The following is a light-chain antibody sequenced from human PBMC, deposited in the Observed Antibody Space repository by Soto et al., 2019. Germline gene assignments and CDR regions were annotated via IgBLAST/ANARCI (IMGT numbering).Light chain of an antibody. V-gene: IGLV1-47*01. J-gene: IGLJ7*01. CDR1: SSNIESNY. Sequence: QSVLTQPPSASGTPGQRVTISCSGSSSNIESNYVYWYQQLPGTAPKLLIYRNNQRPSGVPDRFSGSKSGTSASLAISGLRSEDEADYYCAAWDDSLSGPVFGGRTQLTVL. CDR2: RNN. CDR3: AAWDDSLSGPV.